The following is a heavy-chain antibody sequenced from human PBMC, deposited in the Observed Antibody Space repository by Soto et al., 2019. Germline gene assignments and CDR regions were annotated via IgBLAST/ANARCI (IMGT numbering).Heavy chain of an antibody. CDR3: AARGPHFWSGYYTGYDWFDP. Sequence: SVKVSCKASGFTFTSSAVQWLRQARGQRLEWIGWIVVGSGNTNYAQKFQERVTITRDMSTSTAYMELSSLRSEDTAVYYCAARGPHFWSGYYTGYDWFDPWGQGTLVTFSS. CDR2: IVVGSGNT. D-gene: IGHD3-3*02. J-gene: IGHJ5*02. CDR1: GFTFTSSA. V-gene: IGHV1-58*01.